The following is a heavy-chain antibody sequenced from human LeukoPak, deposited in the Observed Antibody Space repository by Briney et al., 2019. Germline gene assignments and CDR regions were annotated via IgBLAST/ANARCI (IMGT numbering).Heavy chain of an antibody. Sequence: ASVKVSCKVSGYTLTELSMHWVRQAPGKGLEWMGGFDPEDGETIYAQKFQGRVTMTEDTSTDTAYMELSSLRSEDTAVYYCATLFYDYVWGSYTKGPNWFDPWGQGTLVTVSS. CDR2: FDPEDGET. CDR1: GYTLTELS. D-gene: IGHD3-16*01. V-gene: IGHV1-24*01. CDR3: ATLFYDYVWGSYTKGPNWFDP. J-gene: IGHJ5*02.